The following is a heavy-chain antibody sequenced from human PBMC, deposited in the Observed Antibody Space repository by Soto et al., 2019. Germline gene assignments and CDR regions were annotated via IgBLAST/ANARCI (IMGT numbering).Heavy chain of an antibody. J-gene: IGHJ4*02. CDR3: TRRPKDYDYVWGSYRQGVDY. D-gene: IGHD3-16*02. V-gene: IGHV3-49*03. CDR2: IRIKAYGGTT. Sequence: GGALRLSCTASGFTFGDYAMCWFRRAPGKGMEWVGFIRIKAYGGTTEYAASVKGRFTISRDDSKSIAYLQMNSLKAEDTAVYYCTRRPKDYDYVWGSYRQGVDYCAQGTLVTVSA. CDR1: GFTFGDYA.